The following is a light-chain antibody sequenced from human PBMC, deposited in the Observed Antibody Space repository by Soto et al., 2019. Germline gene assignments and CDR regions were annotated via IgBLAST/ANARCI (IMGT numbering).Light chain of an antibody. Sequence: QSALTQPASVSGSPGQSITISCTGTGSDVGFYNYVSWYQQHPGKAPKLMIYDVSNRPSGVSNRFSDSKSGITASLTISGLQAEDEADYYCSSYTGRSALDVFGTGTKLTVL. J-gene: IGLJ1*01. CDR2: DVS. CDR3: SSYTGRSALDV. CDR1: GSDVGFYNY. V-gene: IGLV2-14*03.